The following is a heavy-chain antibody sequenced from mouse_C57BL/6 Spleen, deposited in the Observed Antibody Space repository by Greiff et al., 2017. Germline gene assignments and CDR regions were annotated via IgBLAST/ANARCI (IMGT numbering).Heavy chain of an antibody. Sequence: QVQLQQSGPELVKPGASVKISCKASGYAFSSSWMNWVKQRPGKGLEWIGRIYPGDGNTNYNGKFKGKATLTADKSSSTAYMQHSGLTSADSAVYFCAIIRADAMDYGGQGTSVTVSS. CDR3: AIIRADAMDY. CDR1: GYAFSSSW. CDR2: IYPGDGNT. J-gene: IGHJ4*01. D-gene: IGHD6-1*01. V-gene: IGHV1-82*01.